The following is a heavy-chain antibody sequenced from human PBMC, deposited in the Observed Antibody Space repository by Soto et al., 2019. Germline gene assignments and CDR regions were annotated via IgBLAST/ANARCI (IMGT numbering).Heavy chain of an antibody. Sequence: SETLSLTCTVSGDTSTSYYWGWIRQAPGKGLEWIGSIYHTGSTYYSKSLRSRLTMSVDTSKSQFSLRLSSVTAADTAVYYCARATGTLRSRNCDYWGQGSLVTVSS. CDR2: IYHTGST. V-gene: IGHV4-59*12. J-gene: IGHJ4*02. CDR3: ARATGTLRSRNCDY. D-gene: IGHD1-1*01. CDR1: GDTSTSYY.